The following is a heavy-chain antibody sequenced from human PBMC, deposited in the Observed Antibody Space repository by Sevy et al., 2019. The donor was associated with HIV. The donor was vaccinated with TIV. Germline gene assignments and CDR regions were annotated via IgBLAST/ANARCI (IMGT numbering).Heavy chain of an antibody. CDR3: ARRRGYSDGYTEDLED. Sequence: GESLKISCKTSEYIFTNYWIGWVRQMPGKGLEWMGIIYPGDSDTRYSLSFQGPVTISADKSISTAYLLESNLKASDTATYYCARRRGYSDGYTEDLEDWGQGTRVTVSS. CDR2: IYPGDSDT. J-gene: IGHJ4*02. D-gene: IGHD5-18*01. CDR1: EYIFTNYW. V-gene: IGHV5-51*01.